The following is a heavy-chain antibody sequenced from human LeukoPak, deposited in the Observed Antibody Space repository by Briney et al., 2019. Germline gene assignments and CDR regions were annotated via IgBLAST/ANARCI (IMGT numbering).Heavy chain of an antibody. CDR2: ISSSGSTI. V-gene: IGHV3-48*02. Sequence: GGSLRLSCAASGFTFSSYGMHWVRQAPGKGLEWVSYISSSGSTIYYADSVKGRFTISRDNSYNTVSLQMNSLRDEDTGVYYCARVNYGEYGADWYFDLWGRGTLVTVSS. CDR3: ARVNYGEYGADWYFDL. CDR1: GFTFSSYG. D-gene: IGHD4-17*01. J-gene: IGHJ2*01.